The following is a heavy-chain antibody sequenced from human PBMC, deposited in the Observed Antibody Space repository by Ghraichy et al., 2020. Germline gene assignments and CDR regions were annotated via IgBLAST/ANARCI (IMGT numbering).Heavy chain of an antibody. D-gene: IGHD6-13*01. V-gene: IGHV1-2*06. CDR2: INPDSGGT. CDR1: GYTFTGYY. CDR3: ASIPTIAAAGKPLGY. J-gene: IGHJ4*02. Sequence: ASVKVSCKASGYTFTGYYMHWVRQAPGQGLEWMGRINPDSGGTNYAQKFQGRVTMTRDTSISTAYMELSRPRSDDTAVYYCASIPTIAAAGKPLGYWGQGTLVTVSS.